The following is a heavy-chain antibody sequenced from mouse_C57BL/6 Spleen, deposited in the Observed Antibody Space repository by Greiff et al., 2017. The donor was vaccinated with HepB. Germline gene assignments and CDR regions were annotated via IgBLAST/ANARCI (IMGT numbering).Heavy chain of an antibody. CDR1: GYTFTSYW. CDR3: ASFPSYYSNYVGY. J-gene: IGHJ2*01. D-gene: IGHD2-5*01. V-gene: IGHV1-50*01. CDR2: IDPSDSYT. Sequence: QVQLQQPGAELVKPGASVKLSCKASGYTFTSYWMQWVKQRPGQGLEWIGEIDPSDSYTNYNQKFKGKATLTVDTSSSTAYMQLSSLTSEDSAVYYCASFPSYYSNYVGYWGQGTTLTVSS.